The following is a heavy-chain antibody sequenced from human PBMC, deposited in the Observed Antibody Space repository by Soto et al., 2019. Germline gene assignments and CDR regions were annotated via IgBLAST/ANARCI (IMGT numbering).Heavy chain of an antibody. J-gene: IGHJ4*02. CDR3: ARESTLFVSGLTGRVIEKWDYFDY. V-gene: IGHV4-39*07. D-gene: IGHD3-16*02. CDR1: GGSVSSSSYY. Sequence: SETLSLTCTVSGGSVSSSSYYWGWVRQPPGKGLEWIGSVYYSGSTYYNPSLESRVTISVDKSKNRFSLKLSSVTAADTAVYYCARESTLFVSGLTGRVIEKWDYFDYWGQGTLVTVSS. CDR2: VYYSGST.